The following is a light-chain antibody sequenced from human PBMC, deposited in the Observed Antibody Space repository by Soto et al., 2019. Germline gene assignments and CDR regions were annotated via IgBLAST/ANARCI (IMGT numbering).Light chain of an antibody. CDR2: GAS. J-gene: IGKJ4*01. CDR1: QSVSSN. CDR3: HQYSNWPLT. Sequence: EIVMTQSTATLSVSPGERATISCRASQSVSSNLAWYQQEPGQAPRLLIYGASTRAAGIPARFSGSGSGKAFTLTISSLQFDDFVVYYCHQYSNWPLTFGGGTKVEIK. V-gene: IGKV3-15*01.